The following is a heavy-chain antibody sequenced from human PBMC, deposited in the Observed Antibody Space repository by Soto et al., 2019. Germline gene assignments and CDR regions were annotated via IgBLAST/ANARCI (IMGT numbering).Heavy chain of an antibody. V-gene: IGHV3-66*01. CDR2: IHSGGRT. Sequence: EVQLVESGGGLVQPGGSLRLSCAASGFSVSDNYMSWVRQAPGKGLEWVSLIHSGGRTYYADSVKGRFTISRDTSGNTLYLQMNSLRAEDTAMYYCAREGVGDSSGYYNRPFNYWGQGTLVTVSS. CDR1: GFSVSDNY. CDR3: AREGVGDSSGYYNRPFNY. J-gene: IGHJ4*02. D-gene: IGHD3-22*01.